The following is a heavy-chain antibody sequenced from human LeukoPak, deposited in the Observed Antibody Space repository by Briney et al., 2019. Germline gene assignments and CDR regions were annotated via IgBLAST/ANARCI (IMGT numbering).Heavy chain of an antibody. CDR3: ARTKYSGSYREFDY. CDR2: IYTSGTT. V-gene: IGHV4-4*07. CDR1: GGSISSYY. J-gene: IGHJ4*02. D-gene: IGHD1-26*01. Sequence: SETLSLTCTVSGGSISSYYWSWIRQPAGKGLEWIGRIYTSGTTNYNPSLKSRVTMSVDTSKNQFSLKLSSVTAADTAVYYCARTKYSGSYREFDYWGQGTLVTVSS.